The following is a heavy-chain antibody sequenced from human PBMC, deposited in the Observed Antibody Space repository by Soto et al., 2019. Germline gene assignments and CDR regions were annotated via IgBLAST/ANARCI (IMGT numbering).Heavy chain of an antibody. J-gene: IGHJ4*02. CDR2: IYNSGIA. V-gene: IGHV4-59*08. D-gene: IGHD1-1*01. CDR3: ARLDAYNEGGDY. CDR1: GGSISSYY. Sequence: QVQLQESGPGLVKPSETLSLTCTVSGGSISSYYWSWIRQPPGKGLEWIGYIYNSGIANYNPSLKSRVTISVDTSKNQFSLKLSSVTAADTAVYYCARLDAYNEGGDYWGQGTLVTVSS.